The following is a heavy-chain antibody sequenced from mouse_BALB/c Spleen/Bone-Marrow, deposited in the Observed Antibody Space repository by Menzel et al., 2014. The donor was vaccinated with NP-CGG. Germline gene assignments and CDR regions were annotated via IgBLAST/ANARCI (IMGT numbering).Heavy chain of an antibody. D-gene: IGHD2-3*01. CDR1: GFDFSRYW. CDR2: INPDSSTI. J-gene: IGHJ2*01. Sequence: VQLQQSGGGLVQPGGSLKLSCAASGFDFSRYWMSWVRQAPEKGLEWIGEINPDSSTINYTPSLKDKFIISRDNAKNTLYLQMSKVRSEDTALYYCARLGYYGYFDYWGQGTTLTVSS. V-gene: IGHV4-1*02. CDR3: ARLGYYGYFDY.